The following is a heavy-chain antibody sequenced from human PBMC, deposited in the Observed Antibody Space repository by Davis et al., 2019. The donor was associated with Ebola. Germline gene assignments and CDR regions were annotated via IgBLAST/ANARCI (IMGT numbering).Heavy chain of an antibody. D-gene: IGHD3-9*01. CDR1: GFTFSNAW. CDR3: ARAQLRYFDWPRGYGMDV. CDR2: IKSKTDGGTT. Sequence: PGGSLRLSCAASGFTFSNAWMSWVRQAPGKGLEWVGRIKSKTDGGTTDYAAPVKGRFTISRDDSKNTLYLQMNSLKTEDTAVYYCARAQLRYFDWPRGYGMDVWGQGTTVTVSS. J-gene: IGHJ6*02. V-gene: IGHV3-15*01.